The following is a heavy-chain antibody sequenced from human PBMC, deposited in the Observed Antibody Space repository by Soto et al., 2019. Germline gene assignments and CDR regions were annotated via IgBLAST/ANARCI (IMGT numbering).Heavy chain of an antibody. D-gene: IGHD6-19*01. CDR3: ASPVAGTSLFVY. CDR1: GGSISGYY. V-gene: IGHV4-34*01. CDR2: IKHSGST. J-gene: IGHJ4*02. Sequence: SETLSLTCTVSGGSISGYYWSWIRQPPGKGLEWIGEIKHSGSTNYNPSLKSRVTISVDTSKNQFSLKLSSVTAADTAVYYCASPVAGTSLFVYWGQGTLVTVSS.